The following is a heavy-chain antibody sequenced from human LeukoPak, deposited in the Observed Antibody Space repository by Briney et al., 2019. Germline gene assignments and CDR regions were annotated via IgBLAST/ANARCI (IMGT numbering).Heavy chain of an antibody. V-gene: IGHV3-30*19. J-gene: IGHJ3*02. D-gene: IGHD3-22*01. CDR2: VSADGSNK. CDR1: GFTLSSYG. CDR3: ARGTYSSGRCDVFDI. Sequence: GSLRLSCAASGFTLSSYGLQWVRPAPGKGPEGVATVSADGSNKYFADTVKGRFTISSDISKNALYLEMNSLRLEDTAVYFCARGTYSSGRCDVFDIWGQGTMVTVCS.